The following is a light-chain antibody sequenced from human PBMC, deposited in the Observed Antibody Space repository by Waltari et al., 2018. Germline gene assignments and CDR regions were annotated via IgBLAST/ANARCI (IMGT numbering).Light chain of an antibody. V-gene: IGLV3-21*03. CDR1: DIQTKT. CDR3: QVWDADGDHVV. Sequence: SYVLTQPPSVSVAPGKTAKITCGGTDIQTKTVQWYQQKPGRAPDLFVFVVDKRPSGIPERVSGSNSGSAATLTISRVEPGDEADYYCQVWDADGDHVVFGGGTRLTVL. J-gene: IGLJ3*02. CDR2: VVD.